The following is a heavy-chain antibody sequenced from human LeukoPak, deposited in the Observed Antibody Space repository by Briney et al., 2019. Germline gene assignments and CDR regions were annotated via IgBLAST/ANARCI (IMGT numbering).Heavy chain of an antibody. V-gene: IGHV4-39*07. Sequence: SSETLSLTCTVSGGSISSSSYYWGRIRQPPGKGLEWIGSFYYSGSTYYDPSLKSRVTISVDTSKNRVSLKLSSVTAADTAVYYCAGALGLLWFGEPDGPFEFDYWGQGTLVTVSS. J-gene: IGHJ4*02. CDR3: AGALGLLWFGEPDGPFEFDY. CDR2: FYYSGST. CDR1: GGSISSSSYY. D-gene: IGHD3-10*01.